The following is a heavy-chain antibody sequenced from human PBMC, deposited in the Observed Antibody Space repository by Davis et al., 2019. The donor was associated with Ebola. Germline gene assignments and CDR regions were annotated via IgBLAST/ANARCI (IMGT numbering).Heavy chain of an antibody. J-gene: IGHJ4*02. D-gene: IGHD7-27*01. V-gene: IGHV3-21*01. CDR1: GFTFSSYS. CDR3: ARGLSGDSGGDF. CDR2: ISSSSSYI. Sequence: GESLKISCAASGFTFSSYSMNWVRQTPGKGLEWVSSISSSSSYIYYADSVKGRFTISRDNAKNSLYLQMNSLRAEDTAVYYCARGLSGDSGGDFWGQGTLVTVSS.